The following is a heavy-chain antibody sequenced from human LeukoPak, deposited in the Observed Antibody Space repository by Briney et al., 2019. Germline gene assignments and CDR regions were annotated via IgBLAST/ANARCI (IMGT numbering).Heavy chain of an antibody. CDR1: GFTFSNYW. V-gene: IGHV3-74*01. CDR2: INSDETST. D-gene: IGHD2-8*01. Sequence: PGGSLRLSCAASGFTFSNYWMHWVRQAPGKGLVWVSHINSDETSTSYADSVKGRFTISRDNAKNTLYLQMNSLRAEDTAVYYCARDNGDYWYFDLWGRGTMVTVCS. CDR3: ARDNGDYWYFDL. J-gene: IGHJ2*01.